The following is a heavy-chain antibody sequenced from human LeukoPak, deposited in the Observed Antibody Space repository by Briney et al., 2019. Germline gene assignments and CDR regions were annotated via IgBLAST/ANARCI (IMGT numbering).Heavy chain of an antibody. CDR1: GGSISSYY. CDR2: IYYSGST. CDR3: ARLPSNGNYYFDY. D-gene: IGHD4-11*01. V-gene: IGHV4-59*08. Sequence: SETLSLTCTVSGGSISSYYWSWIRQPPGKGLEWIGYIYYSGSTNYNPSLKSRVTIPVDTSKNQFSLKLSSVTAADTAVYYCARLPSNGNYYFDYWGQGTLVTVSS. J-gene: IGHJ4*02.